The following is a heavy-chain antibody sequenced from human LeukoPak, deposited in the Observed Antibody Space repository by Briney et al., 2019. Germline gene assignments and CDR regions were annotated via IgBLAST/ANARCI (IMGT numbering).Heavy chain of an antibody. CDR2: IYYSGST. CDR3: ARKEFGVVIPGYYYYYYMDV. CDR1: GGSISSSSYY. J-gene: IGHJ6*03. V-gene: IGHV4-39*01. D-gene: IGHD3-3*01. Sequence: SETLSLACTVSGGSISSSSYYWGWIRQPPGKGLEWIGSIYYSGSTYYNPSLKSRVTISVDTSKNQFSLKLSSVTAADTAVYYCARKEFGVVIPGYYYYYYMDVWGKGTTVTVSS.